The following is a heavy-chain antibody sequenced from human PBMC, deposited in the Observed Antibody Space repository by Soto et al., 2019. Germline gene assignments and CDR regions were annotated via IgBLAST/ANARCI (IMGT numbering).Heavy chain of an antibody. J-gene: IGHJ6*02. V-gene: IGHV1-18*01. D-gene: IGHD3-22*01. CDR2: IGAYNGHT. Sequence: ASVKVSCKASGYTFTNSGISWVRQAPGQGLEWMGWIGAYNGHTKYAQKLQGRVTMTTDTSTSTAYMELRSLKSDDTAVYYCAREDYYDSSGYLPVRYYFGMDVWGQETTVTVSS. CDR3: AREDYYDSSGYLPVRYYFGMDV. CDR1: GYTFTNSG.